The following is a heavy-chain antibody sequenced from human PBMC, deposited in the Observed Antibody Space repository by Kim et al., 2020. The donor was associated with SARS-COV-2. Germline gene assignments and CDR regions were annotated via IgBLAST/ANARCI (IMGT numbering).Heavy chain of an antibody. J-gene: IGHJ4*02. V-gene: IGHV4-31*03. CDR3: ARDSDCSGGSCYPDY. CDR1: GGSISSGGYY. D-gene: IGHD2-15*01. Sequence: SETLSLTCTVSGGSISSGGYYWSWIRQHPGKGLEWIGYIYYSGSTYYNPSLKSRVTISVDTSKNQFSLKLSSVTAADTAVYYCARDSDCSGGSCYPDYWGQGTLVTVSS. CDR2: IYYSGST.